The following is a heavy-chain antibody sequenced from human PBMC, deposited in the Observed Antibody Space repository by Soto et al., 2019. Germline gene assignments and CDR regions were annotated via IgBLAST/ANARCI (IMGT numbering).Heavy chain of an antibody. J-gene: IGHJ6*02. Sequence: PXGSLILFCAASGLIFSAYGMHLVRQAPGKGLEWVAFISDDGSNQHYVDSVKGRFTISRDNAKEMLYLQMNSLTAEDTAVFYCAKDLSSPTYGLEDWGQGTKVTVYS. CDR2: ISDDGSNQ. D-gene: IGHD2-15*01. CDR1: GLIFSAYG. V-gene: IGHV3-30*18. CDR3: AKDLSSPTYGLED.